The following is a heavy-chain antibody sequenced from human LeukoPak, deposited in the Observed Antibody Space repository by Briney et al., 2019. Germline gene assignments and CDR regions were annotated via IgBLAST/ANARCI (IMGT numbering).Heavy chain of an antibody. V-gene: IGHV3-11*04. CDR1: GFTFSDYY. D-gene: IGHD1-26*01. Sequence: GGSLRLSCAASGFTFSDYYMSWIRQAPGKGLEWVSYISSSGSTISYADSVKGRFTISRDNAKNSLYLQMNSLRAEDTAVYYCAREWETGYSGSYGPFDYWGQGTLVTVSS. J-gene: IGHJ4*02. CDR2: ISSSGSTI. CDR3: AREWETGYSGSYGPFDY.